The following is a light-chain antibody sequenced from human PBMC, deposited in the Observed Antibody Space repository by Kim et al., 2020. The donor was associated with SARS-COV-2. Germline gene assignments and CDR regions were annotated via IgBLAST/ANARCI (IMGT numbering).Light chain of an antibody. V-gene: IGLV2-14*03. CDR3: SSFTTSSTLV. Sequence: QSALTQPASVSGSPGQSITISCTGTISNIGSYNYVSWHQQHPGKAPKLMIYDVNKRPSGISSRFSGSKSGSTASLTISGLQSEDEADYYCSSFTTSSTLVFGGGTQLTVL. J-gene: IGLJ3*02. CDR2: DVN. CDR1: ISNIGSYNY.